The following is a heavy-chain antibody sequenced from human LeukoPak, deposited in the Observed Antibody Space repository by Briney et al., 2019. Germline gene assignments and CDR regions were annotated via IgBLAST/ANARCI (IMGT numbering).Heavy chain of an antibody. CDR1: GGSFSGYY. D-gene: IGHD6-13*01. Sequence: PSETLSLTCAVYGGSFSGYYWSWIRQPPGKGLEWIGEINHSGSTNYNPSLKSRVTISADTSKKQFSLKLSSVTAADTAVYYCARGVYIAAAQYGYWGQGTLVTVSS. V-gene: IGHV4-34*01. CDR2: INHSGST. CDR3: ARGVYIAAAQYGY. J-gene: IGHJ4*02.